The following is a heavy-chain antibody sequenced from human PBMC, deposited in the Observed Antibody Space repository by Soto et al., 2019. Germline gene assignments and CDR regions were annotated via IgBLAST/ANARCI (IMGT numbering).Heavy chain of an antibody. CDR2: IIPIFGTA. J-gene: IGHJ6*02. D-gene: IGHD3-3*01. CDR3: ARGTRGYVFWSGYPIRPFYYYYGMDV. CDR1: GGTFSSYA. V-gene: IGHV1-69*13. Sequence: GASVKVSCKASGGTFSSYAISWVRQAPGQGLEWMGGIIPIFGTANYAQKFQGRVTITADESTSTAYMELSSLRSEDTAVYYCARGTRGYVFWSGYPIRPFYYYYGMDVWGQGTTVTVSS.